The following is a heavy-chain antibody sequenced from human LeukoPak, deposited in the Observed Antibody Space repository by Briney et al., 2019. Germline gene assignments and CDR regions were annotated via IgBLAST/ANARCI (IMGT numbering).Heavy chain of an antibody. D-gene: IGHD3-22*01. CDR3: ARDHYYDSTREGWFDP. Sequence: PGGSLRLSCAASGFTFSSYGMNWVRQAPGKGLEWVSSISSSSSYIYYADSVKGRFTISRDNAKNSLYLQMNSLRAEDTAVYYCARDHYYDSTREGWFDPWGQGTLVTVSS. V-gene: IGHV3-21*01. CDR2: ISSSSSYI. J-gene: IGHJ5*02. CDR1: GFTFSSYG.